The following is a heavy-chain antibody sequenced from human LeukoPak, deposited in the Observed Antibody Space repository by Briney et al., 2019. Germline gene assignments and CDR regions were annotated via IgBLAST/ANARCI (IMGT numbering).Heavy chain of an antibody. J-gene: IGHJ4*02. V-gene: IGHV3-74*01. CDR1: GFTLCRNW. Sequence: VGSLSLSRAPSGFTLCRNWMHWVRQAPGEGLVWVSRIDEHGATIDNADPARDRFTISRDNAKNTLYLHMNSLRAEDTAMYYCARDVGGAGSHCGQGSLVTVSS. CDR2: IDEHGATI. D-gene: IGHD3-10*01. CDR3: ARDVGGAGSH.